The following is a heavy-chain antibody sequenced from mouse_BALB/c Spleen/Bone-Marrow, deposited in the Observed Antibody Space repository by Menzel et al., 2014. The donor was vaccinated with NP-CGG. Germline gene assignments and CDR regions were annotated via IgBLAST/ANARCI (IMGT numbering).Heavy chain of an antibody. Sequence: VQLQQSGAELVEPGASVKLSCTASGFNIKDTYMHWVKQRPEQGLEWIGRIDSANGNTKYDPKFQGKATITADTSSNTACLQLSSLTSEDTAVYYCARLGNYGPSYAMDYWGQGTSVTVSS. V-gene: IGHV14-3*02. CDR2: IDSANGNT. D-gene: IGHD2-1*01. CDR3: ARLGNYGPSYAMDY. CDR1: GFNIKDTY. J-gene: IGHJ4*01.